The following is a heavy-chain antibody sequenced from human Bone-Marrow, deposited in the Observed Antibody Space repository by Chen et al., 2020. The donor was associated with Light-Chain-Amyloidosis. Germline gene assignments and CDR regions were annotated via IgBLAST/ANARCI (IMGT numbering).Heavy chain of an antibody. J-gene: IGHJ4*02. Sequence: EVQLVESGGGLVKPGGSLSLSWAASGFTFSDYWMSWVCQAPGKGLEWVANIKQDTSEKYYVDSVKGRFTISRDNAKDSLYLQMSSLRAEDTAMYYCARHIVWGAPDYWGQGTLVTVSS. CDR1: GFTFSDYW. V-gene: IGHV3-7*03. CDR2: IKQDTSEK. D-gene: IGHD3-16*01. CDR3: ARHIVWGAPDY.